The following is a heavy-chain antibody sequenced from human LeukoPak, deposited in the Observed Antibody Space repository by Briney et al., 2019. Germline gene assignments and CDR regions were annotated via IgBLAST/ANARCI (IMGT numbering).Heavy chain of an antibody. Sequence: SGGSLRLSCAASGFTVSSKYMSWVRQAPGKGLEWVSAISGSGGSTYYADSVKGRFTISRDNSKNTLYLQMNSLRAEDTAVYYCANRDGYNGNFDYWGQGTLVTVSS. J-gene: IGHJ4*02. CDR3: ANRDGYNGNFDY. CDR1: GFTVSSKY. CDR2: ISGSGGST. D-gene: IGHD5-24*01. V-gene: IGHV3-23*01.